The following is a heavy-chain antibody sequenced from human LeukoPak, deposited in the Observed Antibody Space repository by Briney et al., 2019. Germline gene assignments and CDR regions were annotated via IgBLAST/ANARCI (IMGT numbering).Heavy chain of an antibody. Sequence: PPETLSLTCAVYGGSFSGYYWSWIRQPPGKGLEWIGEINHSGSTNYNPSLKSRVTISVDTSKNQFSLKLSSVTAADTAVYYCARVGPSSYSSGWYGGRYYYGMDVWGQGTTVTVSS. CDR2: INHSGST. V-gene: IGHV4-34*01. J-gene: IGHJ6*02. CDR3: ARVGPSSYSSGWYGGRYYYGMDV. D-gene: IGHD6-19*01. CDR1: GGSFSGYY.